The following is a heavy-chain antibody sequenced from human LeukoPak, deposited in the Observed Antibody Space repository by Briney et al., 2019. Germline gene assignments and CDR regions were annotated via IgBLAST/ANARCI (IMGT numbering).Heavy chain of an antibody. CDR1: GYTFTSYD. Sequence: GASVEVSCKAAGYTFTSYDINWVRQATGQGLEWMGWMNPNSGNTGYAQKFQGRVTMTRNTSISTAYMELSSLRSEDTAVYYCASGYYDSSGYNDYWGQGTLVTVSS. J-gene: IGHJ4*02. CDR2: MNPNSGNT. D-gene: IGHD3-22*01. CDR3: ASGYYDSSGYNDY. V-gene: IGHV1-8*01.